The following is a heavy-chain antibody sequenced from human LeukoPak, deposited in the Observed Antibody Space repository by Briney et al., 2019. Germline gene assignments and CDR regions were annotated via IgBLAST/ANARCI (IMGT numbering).Heavy chain of an antibody. V-gene: IGHV1-18*01. Sequence: ASVKVSCKASGYTFTSYGISWVRQAPGQGLEWMGWVSAYNGNTNYAQKLQGRVTMTTDTSTSTAYMELSSLRSEDTAVYYCARTLISGYDYDYWGQGTLVTVSS. J-gene: IGHJ4*02. D-gene: IGHD5-12*01. CDR3: ARTLISGYDYDY. CDR2: VSAYNGNT. CDR1: GYTFTSYG.